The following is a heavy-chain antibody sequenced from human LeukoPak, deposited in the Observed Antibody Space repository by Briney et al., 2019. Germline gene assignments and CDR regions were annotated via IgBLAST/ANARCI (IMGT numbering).Heavy chain of an antibody. CDR2: INSDGSST. CDR1: GFTFSNYW. V-gene: IGHV3-74*03. D-gene: IGHD3-10*01. CDR3: ARDYGRSRDYGMDV. Sequence: GGSLRLSCAASGFTFSNYWVHWVRQAPGKGLVWVSRINSDGSSTTYADSVKGRFTISRDNAKNTLYLQMNSLRAEDTAVYYCARDYGRSRDYGMDVWGQGTTVTVSS. J-gene: IGHJ6*02.